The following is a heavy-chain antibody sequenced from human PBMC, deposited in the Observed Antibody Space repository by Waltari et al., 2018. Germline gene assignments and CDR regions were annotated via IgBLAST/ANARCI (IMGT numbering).Heavy chain of an antibody. CDR1: GGSISSGSFY. D-gene: IGHD3-3*01. V-gene: IGHV4-61*02. Sequence: QVQLQESGPGLVKPSQTLSLTCTVSGGSISSGSFYWSWIRPPAGTGLEWIGRIYTSGSTNYNPSLKSRVTISVDTSKIQFSLKLSSVTAADTAVYYCATNSDFWSGYYLSFYYYYMDVWGKGTTVTVSS. J-gene: IGHJ6*03. CDR2: IYTSGST. CDR3: ATNSDFWSGYYLSFYYYYMDV.